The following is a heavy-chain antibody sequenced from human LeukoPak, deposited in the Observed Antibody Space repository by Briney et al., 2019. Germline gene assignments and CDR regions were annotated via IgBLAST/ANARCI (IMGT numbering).Heavy chain of an antibody. J-gene: IGHJ5*02. Sequence: ASVKVSCKASGYTFTDYYIHRVRQAPGQGLECMGWINPNSGGTNYAQKFQGRVTMTRDTSISTAYMELSRLRSDDTAVYYCARGGSGSYFSWLDPWGQGTLVTVSS. CDR2: INPNSGGT. V-gene: IGHV1-2*02. CDR1: GYTFTDYY. D-gene: IGHD3-10*01. CDR3: ARGGSGSYFSWLDP.